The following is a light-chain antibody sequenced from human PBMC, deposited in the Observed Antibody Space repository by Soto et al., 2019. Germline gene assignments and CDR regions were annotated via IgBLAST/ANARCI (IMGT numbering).Light chain of an antibody. V-gene: IGKV3-20*01. J-gene: IGKJ2*01. CDR3: QQDGSSPPGST. CDR2: AAS. CDR1: QSVSSSY. Sequence: EIVLTQSPGTLSLSPGERATLSCRASQSVSSSYLAWYQQKPGQAPRLRIYAASSRATGIPDRFSGSGSGTDFTLTISRLEPEDFAVYDCQQDGSSPPGSTFGQGTKLEI.